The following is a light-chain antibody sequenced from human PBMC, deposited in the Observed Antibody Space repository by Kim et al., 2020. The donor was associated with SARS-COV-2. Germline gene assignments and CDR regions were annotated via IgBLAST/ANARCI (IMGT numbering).Light chain of an antibody. Sequence: LSPGEIATLSCRASQSVSSSYLALYQQNTGQAPRLLIYGASSRATGIPDRFSGSVSGTDFTLTISRLEPEDFAVYYCQQYGSSPRTFGQGTKLEI. CDR3: QQYGSSPRT. V-gene: IGKV3-20*01. CDR1: QSVSSSY. CDR2: GAS. J-gene: IGKJ2*02.